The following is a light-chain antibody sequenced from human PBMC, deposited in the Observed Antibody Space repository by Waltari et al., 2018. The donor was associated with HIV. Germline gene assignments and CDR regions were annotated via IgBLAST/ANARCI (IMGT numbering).Light chain of an antibody. CDR1: QAISGY. J-gene: IGKJ1*01. V-gene: IGKV1-9*01. CDR2: ATS. Sequence: IQLTQSPSSLSASVGDRVTITCRASQAISGYVAWYQQKPGKAPKLLIYATSILQGEVPLRFSGRGSGTEFTLTINSLQAEDVATYYCQQLRTFGPGTKVEVK. CDR3: QQLRT.